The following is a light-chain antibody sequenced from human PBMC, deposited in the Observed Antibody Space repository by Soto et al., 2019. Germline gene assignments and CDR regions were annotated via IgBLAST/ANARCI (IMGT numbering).Light chain of an antibody. CDR3: SSFTSARTRI. V-gene: IGLV2-14*03. CDR2: GVT. CDR1: SSDIGAFNF. Sequence: QSALTQPASVSGSPGQSISIPCTGTSSDIGAFNFVSWYQQHPGKAPKVLIYGVTNRPSGVDYRFSGSKSGNTASLIISGLPPEDEADYYCSSFTSARTRIFGTGTKVTVL. J-gene: IGLJ1*01.